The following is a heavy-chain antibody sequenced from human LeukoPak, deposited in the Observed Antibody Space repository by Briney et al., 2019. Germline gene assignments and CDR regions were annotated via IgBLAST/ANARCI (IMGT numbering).Heavy chain of an antibody. J-gene: IGHJ4*02. CDR1: GYTFTRYG. Sequence: GASVKVSCKASGYTFTRYGITWVRQAPGQGLEWMGWISAHNGNTNYAQKLQGRVTMTTDTSTSTAYMELRSLRSDDTAVYYCARDSGRWYYDTSGVWGYYFEYWGQGTLVSVSS. CDR3: ARDSGRWYYDTSGVWGYYFEY. CDR2: ISAHNGNT. D-gene: IGHD3-22*01. V-gene: IGHV1-18*01.